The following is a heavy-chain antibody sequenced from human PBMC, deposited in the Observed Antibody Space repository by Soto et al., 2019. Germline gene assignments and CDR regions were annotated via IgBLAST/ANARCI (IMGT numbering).Heavy chain of an antibody. CDR3: ARGHLGITTTGTWYDFDY. J-gene: IGHJ4*02. D-gene: IGHD2-15*01. Sequence: SETLSLTCTVSGDSISSYYWTWIRQPPGKGLEYIGYIYYSGRTYYNPSLKSRVTISVDTSKNQFSLKLSSVTAADTAVYYCARGHLGITTTGTWYDFDYWGQGTLVTVSS. V-gene: IGHV4-59*01. CDR1: GDSISSYY. CDR2: IYYSGRT.